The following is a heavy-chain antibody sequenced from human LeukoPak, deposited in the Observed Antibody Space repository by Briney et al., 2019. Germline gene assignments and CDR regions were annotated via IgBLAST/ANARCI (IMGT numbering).Heavy chain of an antibody. D-gene: IGHD3-10*01. Sequence: GGSLRLSCAASGFSVSRNYMTWARQAPGKGMEWVSVIYSGVRTDYADAVKGRFTISRDSSKNTLYLQMNSLRAEDTAVYYCTRDVIRGTNLGYWGQGTLVSVSS. CDR3: TRDVIRGTNLGY. CDR2: IYSGVRT. CDR1: GFSVSRNY. J-gene: IGHJ4*02. V-gene: IGHV3-66*02.